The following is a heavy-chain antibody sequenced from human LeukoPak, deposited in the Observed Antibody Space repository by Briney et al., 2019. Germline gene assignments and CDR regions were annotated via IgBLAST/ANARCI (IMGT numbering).Heavy chain of an antibody. J-gene: IGHJ6*03. CDR2: INHNGGT. Sequence: SETLSLTCAVYGGSFSDYSWTWIRQAPGEGLEWIGEINHNGGTNHNPSLVSRVIMSVDTSKNQFSLKVSSVTAADTAVYYCARVAYRYSINDWSRTGLGAYATKNYYYMDVWGKGTTVTVSS. CDR1: GGSFSDYS. V-gene: IGHV4-34*01. D-gene: IGHD3-9*01. CDR3: ARVAYRYSINDWSRTGLGAYATKNYYYMDV.